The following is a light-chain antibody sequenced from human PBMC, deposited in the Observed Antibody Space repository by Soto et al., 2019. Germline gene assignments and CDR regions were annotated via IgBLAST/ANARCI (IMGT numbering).Light chain of an antibody. CDR2: GVY. J-gene: IGKJ1*01. CDR3: QHYGYSQWT. Sequence: IVLTQSPGTLSLSPGERATLSCRARQTGNNDYFAWYQHKSGQAPRLVIYGVYTRASGIPDRFSGSGSGTEFTLTITRLEPEDSAVYFCQHYGYSQWTFGQGTKVDIK. CDR1: QTGNNDY. V-gene: IGKV3-20*01.